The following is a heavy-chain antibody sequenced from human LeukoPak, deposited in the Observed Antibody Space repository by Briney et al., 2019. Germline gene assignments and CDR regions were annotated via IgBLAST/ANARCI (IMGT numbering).Heavy chain of an antibody. D-gene: IGHD2-15*01. J-gene: IGHJ4*02. V-gene: IGHV1-2*02. CDR1: GYTLTGYY. CDR3: ARICSGGSCYDY. Sequence: ASVKVSCKASGYTLTGYYMHWVRQAPGQGLEWMGWINPNSGGTNYAQKFQGRVTMTRDTSISTAYMELSRLRSDDTAVYYCARICSGGSCYDYWGQGTLVTVSS. CDR2: INPNSGGT.